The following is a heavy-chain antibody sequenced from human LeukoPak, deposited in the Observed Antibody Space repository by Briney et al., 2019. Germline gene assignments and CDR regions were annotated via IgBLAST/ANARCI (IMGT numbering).Heavy chain of an antibody. CDR2: INPKSGGT. CDR3: ARESDSNLFFDY. V-gene: IGHV1-2*02. CDR1: GYTFTGYY. D-gene: IGHD4-11*01. Sequence: GASMKVSCKASGYTFTGYYMHWVRQAPGQGLEWMGWINPKSGGTNYAQKFQGRVTMTRDTSISTAYMELSSLRSEDTAVYYCARESDSNLFFDYWGQGTLVTVSS. J-gene: IGHJ4*02.